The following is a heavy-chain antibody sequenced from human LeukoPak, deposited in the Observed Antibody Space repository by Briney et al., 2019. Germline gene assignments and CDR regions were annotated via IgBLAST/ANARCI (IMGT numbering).Heavy chain of an antibody. V-gene: IGHV3-21*01. CDR1: GFTFSSYS. CDR2: FSSSGSYI. D-gene: IGHD6-6*01. CDR3: ARGYSSSSSGVGY. Sequence: PGGSLRLSCAASGFTFSSYSMNWVRQAPGKGLEWVSSFSSSGSYIYYADSVKGRFTISRDNAKNSLCLQMNSLRAEDTAVYYCARGYSSSSSGVGYWGQGTLVTVSS. J-gene: IGHJ4*02.